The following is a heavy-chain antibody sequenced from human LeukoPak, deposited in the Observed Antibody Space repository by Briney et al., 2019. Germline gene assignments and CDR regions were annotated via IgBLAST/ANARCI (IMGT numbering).Heavy chain of an antibody. Sequence: SETLSLTCAVYGGSFSGDYWSWIRQPPGKGLEWIGEINHSGSTNYNPSLKSRVTIPVDTSKNQFSLKLSSVTAADTAVYYCARPRIVGAPGYFQHWGQGTLVTVSS. CDR3: ARPRIVGAPGYFQH. J-gene: IGHJ1*01. D-gene: IGHD1-26*01. CDR1: GGSFSGDY. CDR2: INHSGST. V-gene: IGHV4-34*01.